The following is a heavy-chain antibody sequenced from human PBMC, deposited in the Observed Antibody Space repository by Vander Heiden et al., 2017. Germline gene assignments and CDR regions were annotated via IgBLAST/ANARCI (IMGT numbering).Heavy chain of an antibody. CDR2: ISYDGSNK. J-gene: IGHJ4*02. V-gene: IGHV3-30*18. CDR3: AKTRSDYGGYYFDY. D-gene: IGHD4-17*01. Sequence: QVQLVESGGGVVQPGRSLRLSCAASGFTFSGSGMHWVRQAPGKGLEWVAVISYDGSNKYYADSVKGRFTISRDNSKNTLYLQMNSLRAEDTAVYYCAKTRSDYGGYYFDYWGQGTLVTVSS. CDR1: GFTFSGSG.